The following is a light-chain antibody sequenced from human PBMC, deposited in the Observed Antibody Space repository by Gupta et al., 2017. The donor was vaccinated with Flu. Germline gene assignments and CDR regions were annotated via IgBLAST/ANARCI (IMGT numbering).Light chain of an antibody. Sequence: GTLSSAQGKRHTLSGRASQSVGRSYFAWYQQKPGQAPRLLIYDASSRATGIPDRFGGSGSGTDFTLTISRLEPEDFAVYYCQQYSSSRGTFGGGTKVEIK. V-gene: IGKV3-20*01. CDR2: DAS. CDR1: QSVGRSY. CDR3: QQYSSSRGT. J-gene: IGKJ4*01.